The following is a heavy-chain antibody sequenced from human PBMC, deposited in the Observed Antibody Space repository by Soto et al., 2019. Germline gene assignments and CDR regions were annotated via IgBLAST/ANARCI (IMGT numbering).Heavy chain of an antibody. CDR3: ARHYSSGSRNWFDP. D-gene: IGHD6-19*01. CDR1: GGSINSSSYF. J-gene: IGHJ5*02. V-gene: IGHV4-39*01. Sequence: SETLSLTCSVSGGSINSSSYFWGWVRQPPGKGLEWIGSIYYSGSTYYNPSLRSRVTISVDTSKNQFSLKLSSVTAADTAVFYCARHYSSGSRNWFDPWGQGTLVAV. CDR2: IYYSGST.